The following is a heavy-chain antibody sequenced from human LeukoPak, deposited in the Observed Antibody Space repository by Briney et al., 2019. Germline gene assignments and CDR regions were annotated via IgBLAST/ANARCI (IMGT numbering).Heavy chain of an antibody. Sequence: GGSLRLSCAASGFTFSSYWMHWVRQGPGKGLVWVSRINNDGSSTRNADAVKGRFTISRDNAKNTLYLQMNSLRPEDTAVYYCVRGDTYDYYYYYGMDVWGQGTTVTVSS. CDR3: VRGDTYDYYYYYGMDV. CDR2: INNDGSST. J-gene: IGHJ6*02. CDR1: GFTFSSYW. V-gene: IGHV3-74*01. D-gene: IGHD5-18*01.